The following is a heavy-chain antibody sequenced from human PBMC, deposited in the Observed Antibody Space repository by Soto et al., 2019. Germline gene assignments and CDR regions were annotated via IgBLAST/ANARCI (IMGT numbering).Heavy chain of an antibody. D-gene: IGHD1-26*01. CDR1: GFTFSDYY. CDR3: ARDHPRVGAADY. Sequence: VGSLRLSCAASGFTFSDYYMSWIRQAPGKGLKWVSYISSSSSTIYYADSVKGRFTISRDNAKNSLYLQMNSLRDEDTAVYYCARDHPRVGAADYWGQGTLVTVSS. V-gene: IGHV3-11*04. CDR2: ISSSSSTI. J-gene: IGHJ4*02.